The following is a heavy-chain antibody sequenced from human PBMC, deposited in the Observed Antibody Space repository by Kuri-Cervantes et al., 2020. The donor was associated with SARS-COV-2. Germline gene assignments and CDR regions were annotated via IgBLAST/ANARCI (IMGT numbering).Heavy chain of an antibody. J-gene: IGHJ4*02. D-gene: IGHD6-13*01. CDR3: ARDSSSRGNFDY. Sequence: GESLKISCAASGFTVSSYAMHWVRQAPGKGLEWVSNIGPSGTTKYYADSVKGRFTISRDNAKNSLYLQMSSLRAEDTAVYYCARDSSSRGNFDYWGQGTLVTVSS. V-gene: IGHV3-48*04. CDR2: IGPSGTTK. CDR1: GFTVSSYA.